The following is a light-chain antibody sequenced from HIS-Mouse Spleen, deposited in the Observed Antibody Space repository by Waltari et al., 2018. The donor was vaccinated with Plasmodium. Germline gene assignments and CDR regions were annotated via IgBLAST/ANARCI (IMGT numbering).Light chain of an antibody. Sequence: AIRMTQSPSSLSASTGDRVTITCRASQGISSYLAWYQQKPGKAPKLLIYAASTLQSGVPSRFSGSGSGTYFTRTISCLQSEDFATYYCQQYYSYPLTFGGGTKVEIK. J-gene: IGKJ4*01. V-gene: IGKV1-8*01. CDR3: QQYYSYPLT. CDR1: QGISSY. CDR2: AAS.